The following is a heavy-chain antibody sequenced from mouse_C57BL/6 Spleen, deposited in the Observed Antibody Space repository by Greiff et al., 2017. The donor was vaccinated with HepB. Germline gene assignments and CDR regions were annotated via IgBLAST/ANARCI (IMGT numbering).Heavy chain of an antibody. J-gene: IGHJ2*01. CDR3: ARRAYGSGYGY. Sequence: EVHLVESGGGLVKPGGSLKLSCAASGFTFSDYGMHWVRQAPEKGLEWVAYISSGSSTIYYADTVKGRFTITRANAKNTLFLQMTSLKSEDTAMYYCARRAYGSGYGYWGQGTTLAVTS. CDR2: ISSGSSTI. CDR1: GFTFSDYG. V-gene: IGHV5-17*01. D-gene: IGHD1-1*01.